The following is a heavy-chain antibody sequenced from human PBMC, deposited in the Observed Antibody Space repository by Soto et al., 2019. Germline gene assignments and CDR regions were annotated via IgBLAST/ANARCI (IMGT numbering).Heavy chain of an antibody. D-gene: IGHD1-1*01. J-gene: IGHJ3*02. CDR3: PGPWNPYSYPDSFHI. CDR1: GYTFTCYG. V-gene: IGHV1-18*01. Sequence: GASVKVSCKASGYTFTCYGISWVRQAPGQGLEWMGWISAYNGNTNYAQKLQGRVTMTTDTSTSTAYMELRSLRSVDPAPYSSPGPWNPYSYPDSFHICGQGTMVAFSS. CDR2: ISAYNGNT.